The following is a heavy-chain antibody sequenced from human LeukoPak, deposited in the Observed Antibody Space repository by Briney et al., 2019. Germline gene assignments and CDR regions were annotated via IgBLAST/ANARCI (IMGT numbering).Heavy chain of an antibody. CDR1: GFTFSSYA. Sequence: GGSLRLSCAASGFTFSSYAMSGVRQAPGKGREWGSAISGSGGSTYYADSVKGRFPISRDNSKNTLYLQMNSLRAEDTAVYSCAKEGFCGGDCYPPLDYYYYMDVWGNGTTVTVSS. V-gene: IGHV3-23*01. CDR3: AKEGFCGGDCYPPLDYYYYMDV. CDR2: ISGSGGST. J-gene: IGHJ6*03. D-gene: IGHD2-21*02.